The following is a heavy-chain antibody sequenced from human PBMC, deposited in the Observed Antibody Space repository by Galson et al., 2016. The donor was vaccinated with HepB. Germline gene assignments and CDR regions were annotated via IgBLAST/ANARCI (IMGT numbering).Heavy chain of an antibody. J-gene: IGHJ4*02. D-gene: IGHD3-16*01. CDR3: ARSHLGFSLRSHFKRPRIDF. V-gene: IGHV4-34*01. CDR1: EFTFTSYA. Sequence: LRLSCAASEFTFTSYAMSWIRQPPGKGLEWIGEISHTGSTNYNPSLKSRVSISIDTSKYQFSLKLNSVTAADAAVYYCARSHLGFSLRSHFKRPRIDFWGQGTLVTVSS. CDR2: ISHTGST.